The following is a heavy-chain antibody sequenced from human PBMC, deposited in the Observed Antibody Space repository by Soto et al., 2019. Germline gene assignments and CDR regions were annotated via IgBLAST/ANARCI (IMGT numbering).Heavy chain of an antibody. CDR3: ARDGAADGSGSYTVDP. CDR2: IWYDGSNK. V-gene: IGHV3-33*01. CDR1: GFTFRSYG. D-gene: IGHD3-10*01. J-gene: IGHJ5*02. Sequence: QVQLVESGGGVVQPGRSLRLSCAASGFTFRSYGMHWVRQAPGKGLEWVAVIWYDGSNKYYADSVKGRFTISRDNSKNQLYLQMNGLRAEDTAVYYCARDGAADGSGSYTVDPWGQGTLVTVSS.